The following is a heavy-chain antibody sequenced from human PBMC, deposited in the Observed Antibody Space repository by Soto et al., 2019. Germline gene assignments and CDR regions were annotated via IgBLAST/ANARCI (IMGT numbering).Heavy chain of an antibody. CDR2: IYYSGST. CDR3: ARGRSSTSPYPIGY. V-gene: IGHV4-31*03. D-gene: IGHD2-2*01. CDR1: GGSISSGGYY. Sequence: QVQLQESGPGLVKPSQTLSLTCTVSGGSISSGGYYWSWIRQHPGKGLEWIGYIYYSGSTYYNPSHKSRVTMSVDTSKNQFSLKLSSVTAADTAVYYCARGRSSTSPYPIGYWGQGTLVTVSS. J-gene: IGHJ4*02.